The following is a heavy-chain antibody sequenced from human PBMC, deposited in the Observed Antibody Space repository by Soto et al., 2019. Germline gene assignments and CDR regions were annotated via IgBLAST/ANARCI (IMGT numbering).Heavy chain of an antibody. D-gene: IGHD2-2*01. CDR2: IYYSGST. CDR3: ARPSVVVPAARFCSWFDP. J-gene: IGHJ5*02. V-gene: IGHV4-39*01. CDR1: GGSISSSSYY. Sequence: QLQLQESGPGLVKPSETLSLTCTVSGGSISSSSYYWGWIRQPPGKGLEWIGSIYYSGSTYYNPAPERRVTISIDTSRNQFSLKLSSVTAADTAMYYCARPSVVVPAARFCSWFDPWGQGTLVTVSS.